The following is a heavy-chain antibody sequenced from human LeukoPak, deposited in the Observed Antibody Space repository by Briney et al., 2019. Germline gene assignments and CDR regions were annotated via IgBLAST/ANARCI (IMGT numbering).Heavy chain of an antibody. CDR2: INPSGGST. V-gene: IGHV1-46*01. Sequence: ASVKVSCKASGYTFTSYYMHWVRQAPGQGLEWMGIINPSGGSTSYAQKFQGRVTMTRDMSTSTVYMELSSLRSEDTAVYYCARGLADILTGSYYYYYYMDVWGKGTTVTISS. D-gene: IGHD3-9*01. J-gene: IGHJ6*03. CDR1: GYTFTSYY. CDR3: ARGLADILTGSYYYYYYMDV.